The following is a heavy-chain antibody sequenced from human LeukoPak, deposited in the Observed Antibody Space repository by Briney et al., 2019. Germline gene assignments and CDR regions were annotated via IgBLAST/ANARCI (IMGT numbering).Heavy chain of an antibody. V-gene: IGHV4-34*01. J-gene: IGHJ6*02. D-gene: IGHD3-9*01. CDR2: INHSGST. Sequence: SETLSLTCAVYGGSISGYYWSWIRQPPGKGLEWIGKINHSGSTNYNPSLKSRVTISVDTSKNQFSLKLSSVTAADTAVYYCARGLQVLRYFDWSDYGMDVWGQGTTVTVSS. CDR3: ARGLQVLRYFDWSDYGMDV. CDR1: GGSISGYY.